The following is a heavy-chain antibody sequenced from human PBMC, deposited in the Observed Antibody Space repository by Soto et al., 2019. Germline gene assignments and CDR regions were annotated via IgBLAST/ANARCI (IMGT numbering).Heavy chain of an antibody. J-gene: IGHJ4*02. CDR1: GYTFTSYG. V-gene: IGHV1-18*04. Sequence: ASVKVSCKASGYTFTSYGISWVRQAPGQGLEWMGWISAYNGNTNYAQKLQGRVTMTTDTSTSTAYMELRSLRSDDTAVYYCAVHTIIAAAGTSYFDYWGQGTLVTVSS. CDR3: AVHTIIAAAGTSYFDY. D-gene: IGHD6-13*01. CDR2: ISAYNGNT.